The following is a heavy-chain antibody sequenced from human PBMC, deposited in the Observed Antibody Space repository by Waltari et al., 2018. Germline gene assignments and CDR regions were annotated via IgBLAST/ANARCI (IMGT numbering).Heavy chain of an antibody. J-gene: IGHJ6*02. V-gene: IGHV1-24*01. Sequence: QVQLVQSGAEVKKPGASVKVSCKVSGYTLTELSMHWVRQAPGKGLEWMGGVDPEEGETIYAQKFQGRVTMTEDTSTDTAYMELSSLRSEDTAVYYCATARSVTAIHYYYYGMDVWGQGTTVTVSS. D-gene: IGHD2-21*02. CDR1: GYTLTELS. CDR2: VDPEEGET. CDR3: ATARSVTAIHYYYYGMDV.